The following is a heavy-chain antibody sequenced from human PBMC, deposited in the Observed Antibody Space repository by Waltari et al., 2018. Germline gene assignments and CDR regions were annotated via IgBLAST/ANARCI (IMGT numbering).Heavy chain of an antibody. J-gene: IGHJ4*02. CDR3: ASHGMVRGSYFDY. CDR1: GGSFSGYY. D-gene: IGHD3-10*01. V-gene: IGHV4-34*01. CDR2: INHSGST. Sequence: QVQLQQWGAGLLKPSETLSLTCAVYGGSFSGYYWSWIRQPPGKGLEWIGEINHSGSTNYNPSLKSRVTISVDTSKNQFSLKLSSVTAADTAVYYCASHGMVRGSYFDYWGQGTLVTVSS.